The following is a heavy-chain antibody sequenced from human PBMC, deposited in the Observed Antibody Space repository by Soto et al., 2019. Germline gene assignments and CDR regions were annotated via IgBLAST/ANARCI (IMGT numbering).Heavy chain of an antibody. CDR1: GGSFSSSSYY. V-gene: IGHV4-39*01. J-gene: IGHJ4*02. CDR2: IYYSGST. Sequence: QLQLQESGPGLVKSSETLSLTCTVSGGSFSSSSYYWGWIRQPPGKGLEWIGSIYYSGSTYYNPSLKSRVPISVDTSKNQFSLKLSSVTAADTAVYYCARHRGGSYHLPSFYFDYWGQGTLVTVSS. CDR3: ARHRGGSYHLPSFYFDY. D-gene: IGHD1-26*01.